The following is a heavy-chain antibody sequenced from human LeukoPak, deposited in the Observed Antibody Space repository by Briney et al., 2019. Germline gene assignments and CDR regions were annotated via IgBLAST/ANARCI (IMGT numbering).Heavy chain of an antibody. V-gene: IGHV3-21*04. J-gene: IGHJ4*02. D-gene: IGHD4-17*01. CDR1: GFTFSSYS. CDR3: ASGGDYAGIAALFRH. CDR2: ISVRGITI. Sequence: GGSLRLSCAASGFTFSSYSMNWVRQAPGKGLEWVSSISVRGITINYADSVKGRFSIFRDDVKGSLFLQMNSLKTEDTAVYYCASGGDYAGIAALFRHWGQGSLVTVSS.